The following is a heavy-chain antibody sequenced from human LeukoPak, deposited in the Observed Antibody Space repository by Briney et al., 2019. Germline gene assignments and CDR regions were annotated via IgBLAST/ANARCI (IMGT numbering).Heavy chain of an antibody. J-gene: IGHJ4*02. CDR2: INPNSGST. CDR1: GYTFTGYY. V-gene: IGHV1-2*02. D-gene: IGHD3-10*01. CDR3: ARGITMLY. Sequence: ASVKVSCKASGYTFTGYYMHWVRQAPGQGLEGMGWINPNSGSTNYAQKFQGRGTMTRDTFISTAYMELSRLRSDDTAVYYCARGITMLYSGQGTLVTVSS.